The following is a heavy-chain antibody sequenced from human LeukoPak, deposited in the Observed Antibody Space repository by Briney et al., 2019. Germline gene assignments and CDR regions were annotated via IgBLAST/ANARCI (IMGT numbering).Heavy chain of an antibody. Sequence: GGSLRLSCAASGFTFRSNWMTWVRQARGEGLEWVANIKQDGSEKYYVDCVKGRFTISRVKANNSMYLQINSLRAEDTAMYYCARDAVARISIFGVVSDAFDIWGQGTMVTVSS. CDR2: IKQDGSEK. J-gene: IGHJ3*02. CDR1: GFTFRSNW. V-gene: IGHV3-7*01. CDR3: ARDAVARISIFGVVSDAFDI. D-gene: IGHD3-3*01.